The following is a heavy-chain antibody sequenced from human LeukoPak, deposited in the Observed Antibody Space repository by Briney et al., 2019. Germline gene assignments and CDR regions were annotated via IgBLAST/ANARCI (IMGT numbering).Heavy chain of an antibody. CDR1: GFPFSSYW. J-gene: IGHJ4*02. CDR2: IKQDGGET. Sequence: PGGSLRLSCAASGFPFSSYWMAWVRQAPGKGLEWVASIKQDGGETFYVDSVKGRFTISRDNAKNSLYLQMNSLRAEDTAVYYCARDRFRRGYDFWSGYSYYFDYWGQGTLVTVSS. D-gene: IGHD3-3*01. CDR3: ARDRFRRGYDFWSGYSYYFDY. V-gene: IGHV3-7*01.